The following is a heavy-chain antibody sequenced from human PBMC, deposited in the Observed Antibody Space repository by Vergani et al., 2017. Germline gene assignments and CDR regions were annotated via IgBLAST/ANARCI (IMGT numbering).Heavy chain of an antibody. J-gene: IGHJ4*02. CDR1: GGTFSSYA. Sequence: QVQLVQSGAEVKKPGSSVKVSCKASGGTFSSYAISWVRQAPGQGLEWMGRIIPIFGTANYAQKFQGRVTMTEDTSTDTAYMELSSLRSEDTAVYYCATAPGGATPFDYWGQGTLVTVSS. D-gene: IGHD1-26*01. CDR3: ATAPGGATPFDY. V-gene: IGHV1-69*06. CDR2: IIPIFGTA.